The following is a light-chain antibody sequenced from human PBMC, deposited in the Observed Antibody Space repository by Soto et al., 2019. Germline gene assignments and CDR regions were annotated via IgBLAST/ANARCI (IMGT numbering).Light chain of an antibody. CDR1: QSISRQ. V-gene: IGKV1-5*03. CDR2: QAS. CDR3: LQYQSYWT. J-gene: IGKJ1*01. Sequence: DIQMTQSPSTLSASVGDRVSITCRASQSISRQLAWYQQKPGKAPNLLIYQASNLMTGVPSRFTGSGSVTEFTLTISSLQPDDVATYYCLQYQSYWTFGQGTKVEVK.